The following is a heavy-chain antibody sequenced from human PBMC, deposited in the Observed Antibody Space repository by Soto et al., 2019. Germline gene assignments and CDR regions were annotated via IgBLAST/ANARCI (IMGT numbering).Heavy chain of an antibody. V-gene: IGHV3-33*01. Sequence: LRLSCAASGFMFSNHGMHWVRQAPGKGLEWVAVIWSDGNNRYYADSVKGRFTISRDNSKNTLYLQMNSLRAEDTAVYYCVRGDNWNDEASDYWGQGTLVTVSS. J-gene: IGHJ4*02. CDR3: VRGDNWNDEASDY. D-gene: IGHD1-1*01. CDR2: IWSDGNNR. CDR1: GFMFSNHG.